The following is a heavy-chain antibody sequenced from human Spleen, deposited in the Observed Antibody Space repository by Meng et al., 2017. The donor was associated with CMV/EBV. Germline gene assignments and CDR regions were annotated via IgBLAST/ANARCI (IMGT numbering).Heavy chain of an antibody. V-gene: IGHV1-18*01. D-gene: IGHD6-6*01. CDR2: ISGSNAKT. J-gene: IGHJ4*02. CDR3: AREGRYSSSSVDY. CDR1: GYTFTNYG. Sequence: ASVKVSCKASGYTFTNYGITWVRQAPGQGLEWMGWISGSNAKTDYAQKVQGRVTLTTDTSTTTAYMELRSLRSDDTAVYYCAREGRYSSSSVDYWGQGTLVTVSS.